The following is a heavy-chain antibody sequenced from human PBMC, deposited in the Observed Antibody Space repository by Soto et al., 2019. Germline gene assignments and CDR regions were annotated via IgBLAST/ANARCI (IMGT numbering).Heavy chain of an antibody. V-gene: IGHV4-4*02. D-gene: IGHD5-12*01. J-gene: IGHJ6*02. CDR1: GGSISSINW. Sequence: QVQLQESGPGLVKPSGTLSLTCAVSGGSISSINWWSWVRQPPGKGLKWIGEINHSGSTTYNPSPKSRVTISVDKSNNQFTRKLKSVTAADTAIYYCARGGGPDIAYGMDVWGQGTTVIVSS. CDR3: ARGGGPDIAYGMDV. CDR2: INHSGST.